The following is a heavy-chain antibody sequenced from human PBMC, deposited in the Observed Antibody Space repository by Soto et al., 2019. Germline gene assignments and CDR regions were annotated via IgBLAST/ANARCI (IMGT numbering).Heavy chain of an antibody. V-gene: IGHV1-2*02. Sequence: QVQLVQSGAEVKKPGASVKVSCKAPRYIFTAYIMHWVRQAPGQGLEWMGWINPNNGATHYGLSFQGRVTMTRDTSISTANMELSSLRSDDTAVYYCASHDPGARFDPWGQGTLVIVSS. D-gene: IGHD1-1*01. J-gene: IGHJ5*02. CDR2: INPNNGAT. CDR3: ASHDPGARFDP. CDR1: RYIFTAYI.